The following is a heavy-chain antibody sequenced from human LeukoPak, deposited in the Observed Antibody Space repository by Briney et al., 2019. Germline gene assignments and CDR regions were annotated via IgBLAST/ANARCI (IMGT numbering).Heavy chain of an antibody. CDR2: ISSSSSTI. V-gene: IGHV3-48*01. D-gene: IGHD3-3*01. J-gene: IGHJ6*03. CDR3: AKEKPIFGVDPYYMDV. Sequence: GGSLRLSCAASGFTFSNYNMNWVRQAPGKGLEWVSYISSSSSTIYYADSVKGRFTISRDNAKNSLYLQMNSLRAEDTAVYYCAKEKPIFGVDPYYMDVWGKGTTVTVSS. CDR1: GFTFSNYN.